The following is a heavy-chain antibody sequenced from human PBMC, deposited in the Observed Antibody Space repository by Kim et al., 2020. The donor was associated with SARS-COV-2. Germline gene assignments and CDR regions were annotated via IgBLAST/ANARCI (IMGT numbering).Heavy chain of an antibody. J-gene: IGHJ5*02. CDR3: AREGGYSSWYRWGRFDP. V-gene: IGHV3-30-3*01. Sequence: GGSLRLSCAASGFTFSSYAMHWVRQAPGKGLEWVAVISYDGSNKYYADSVKGRFTISRDNSKNTLYLQMNSLRAEDTAVYYCAREGGYSSWYRWGRFDP. CDR2: ISYDGSNK. D-gene: IGHD6-13*01. CDR1: GFTFSSYA.